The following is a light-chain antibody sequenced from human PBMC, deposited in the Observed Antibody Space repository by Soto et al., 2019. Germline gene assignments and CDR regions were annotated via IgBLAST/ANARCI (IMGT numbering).Light chain of an antibody. Sequence: EIVMTQSPATLSVSPGEIVNLSFSASQSVSSYLAWYQQKPGQAPRLLIHDASNRATAIPARFSGSGSGTDFTLTISSLDPEDFAVYYCQQRSNWPITFGQGTRLEI. CDR2: DAS. J-gene: IGKJ5*01. V-gene: IGKV3-11*01. CDR1: QSVSSY. CDR3: QQRSNWPIT.